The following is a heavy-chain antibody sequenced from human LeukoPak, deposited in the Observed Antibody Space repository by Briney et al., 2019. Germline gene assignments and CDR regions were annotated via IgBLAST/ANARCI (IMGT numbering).Heavy chain of an antibody. V-gene: IGHV1-2*02. J-gene: IGHJ4*02. CDR2: INPNSGGT. Sequence: ASVKVSCKASGYTFTCYYMHWVRQAPGQGLEWMGWINPNSGGTNYAQKFQGRVTMTRDTSISTAYMELSRLRSDDTAVYYCARATNTAMGQYYFDYWGQGTLVTVSS. CDR3: ARATNTAMGQYYFDY. D-gene: IGHD5-18*01. CDR1: GYTFTCYY.